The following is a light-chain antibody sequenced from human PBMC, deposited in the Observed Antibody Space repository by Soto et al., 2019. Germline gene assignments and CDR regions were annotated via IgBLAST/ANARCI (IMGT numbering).Light chain of an antibody. CDR1: SSDVGAYNY. CDR2: EVS. CDR3: SSYTTGTRSYTTSGSLI. Sequence: QSVLTQPASVSGSPGQSITISCTGTSSDVGAYNYVSWYQQHPGKAPKLIIYEVSNRPSGVSTRFSGSKSGYTASLTISGLQAEDEANYYCSSYTTGTRSYTTSGSLIFGGGTKLTVL. J-gene: IGLJ2*01. V-gene: IGLV2-14*01.